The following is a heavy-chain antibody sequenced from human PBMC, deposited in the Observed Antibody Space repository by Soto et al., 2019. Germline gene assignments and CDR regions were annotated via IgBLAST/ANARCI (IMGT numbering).Heavy chain of an antibody. CDR1: GYSISSGYY. CDR3: ARDRGVLHQPSYYGMDV. CDR2: IYHSGST. Sequence: PSETLSLTCAVSGYSISSGYYLGWVLQPPWKGLEWIGSIYHSGSTYYNPSLKSRVTISVDTSKNQFSLKLSSVTAADTAVYYCARDRGVLHQPSYYGMDVWGQGTTVTVSS. V-gene: IGHV4-38-2*02. J-gene: IGHJ6*02. D-gene: IGHD1-26*01.